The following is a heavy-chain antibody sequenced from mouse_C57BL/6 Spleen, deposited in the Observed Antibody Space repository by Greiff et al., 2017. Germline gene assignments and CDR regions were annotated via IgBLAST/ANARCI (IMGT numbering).Heavy chain of an antibody. D-gene: IGHD2-5*01. J-gene: IGHJ1*03. Sequence: VQLQQSGPELVKPGASVKISCKASGYAFSSSWMNWVKQRPGKGLEWIGRIYPGDGDTNYNGKFKGKATLTADKSSSTAYMQLSNLTSEDSAVYFCARSWDYSNYWYFDVWGTGTTVTVSS. CDR1: GYAFSSSW. V-gene: IGHV1-82*01. CDR3: ARSWDYSNYWYFDV. CDR2: IYPGDGDT.